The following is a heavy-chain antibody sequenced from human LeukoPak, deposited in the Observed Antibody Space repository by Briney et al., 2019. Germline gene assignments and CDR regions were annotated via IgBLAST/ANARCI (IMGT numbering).Heavy chain of an antibody. D-gene: IGHD3-22*01. CDR1: GGTFSSYA. Sequence: SVKVSCKASGGTFSSYAISWVRQAPGQGLEWMGGIIPIFGTANYAQKFQGRVTITTDESTSTAYMELSRLRSDDTAVYYCARAADSSGYPNYFDYWGQGTLVTVSS. CDR2: IIPIFGTA. V-gene: IGHV1-69*05. J-gene: IGHJ4*02. CDR3: ARAADSSGYPNYFDY.